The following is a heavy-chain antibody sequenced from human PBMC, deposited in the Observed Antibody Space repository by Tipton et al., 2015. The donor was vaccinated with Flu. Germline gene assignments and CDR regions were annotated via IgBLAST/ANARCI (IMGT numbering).Heavy chain of an antibody. CDR1: GYSLTTYG. CDR2: ISTNNGNT. V-gene: IGHV1-18*04. J-gene: IGHJ4*02. D-gene: IGHD1-26*01. CDR3: ARDSTGGPLDY. Sequence: QLVQSGVEVKKPGASVKVSCKTSGYSLTTYGISWVRQAPGQGLEWMGWISTNNGNTNYAQKFQGRVTMTTDTSARTVYMELRSLRSDDTAVYYCARDSTGGPLDYWGQGTLVTVSS.